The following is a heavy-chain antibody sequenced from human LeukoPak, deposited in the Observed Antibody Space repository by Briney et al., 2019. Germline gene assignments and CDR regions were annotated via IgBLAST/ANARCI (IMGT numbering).Heavy chain of an antibody. CDR3: ARRYNGGYAY. V-gene: IGHV4-39*01. CDR1: GGSISSSSYH. Sequence: SETLSLTCTVSGGSISSSSYHWGWIRQPPGKGLEWIGSIYYSGSTYYNPSLKSRVTISVDTSKNQFSLKLSSVTAADTAVYYCARRYNGGYAYWGQGTLVTVSS. D-gene: IGHD5-12*01. J-gene: IGHJ4*02. CDR2: IYYSGST.